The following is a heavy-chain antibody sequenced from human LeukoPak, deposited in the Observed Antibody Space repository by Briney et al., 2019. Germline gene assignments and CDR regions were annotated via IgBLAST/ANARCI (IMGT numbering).Heavy chain of an antibody. D-gene: IGHD6-13*01. CDR3: LGRPPRIAAAGIGLDY. CDR1: GFTVSSNY. CDR2: IYSGGST. Sequence: GGSPRLSCAASGFTVSSNYMSWVRQAPGKGLEWVSVIYSGGSTYYADSVKGRFTISRDNSKNTLYLQMNSLRAEDTAVYYCLGRPPRIAAAGIGLDYWGQGTLVTVSS. V-gene: IGHV3-66*01. J-gene: IGHJ4*02.